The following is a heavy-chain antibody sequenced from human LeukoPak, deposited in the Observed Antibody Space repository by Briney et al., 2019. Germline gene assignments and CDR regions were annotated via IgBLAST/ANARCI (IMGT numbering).Heavy chain of an antibody. CDR1: GYTFTGYS. CDR2: INPNSGGT. J-gene: IGHJ4*02. CDR3: ARDEGGGGNDFDY. V-gene: IGHV1-2*02. D-gene: IGHD4-23*01. Sequence: ASVKVSCKASGYTFTGYSMHWVRQAPGQGLEWMGWINPNSGGTNYAQKFQGRVTMTRDTSISTAYMELSRLRSDDTAVYYCARDEGGGGNDFDYWGQGTLVTVSS.